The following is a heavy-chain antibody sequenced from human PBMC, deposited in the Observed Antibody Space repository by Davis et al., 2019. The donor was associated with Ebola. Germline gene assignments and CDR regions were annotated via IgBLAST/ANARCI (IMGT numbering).Heavy chain of an antibody. J-gene: IGHJ6*02. CDR1: GYTFTHYH. Sequence: SLSLSCMASGYTFTHYHMHCVRQAPGQGLEWMGIINPSGGSTNYAQKFQGRVTMTRDTSTSTVFMELSSLRSEDTAVYYCARGGSAWDYYYGMDVWGQGTTVTVSS. V-gene: IGHV1-46*01. CDR3: ARGGSAWDYYYGMDV. CDR2: INPSGGST. D-gene: IGHD6-19*01.